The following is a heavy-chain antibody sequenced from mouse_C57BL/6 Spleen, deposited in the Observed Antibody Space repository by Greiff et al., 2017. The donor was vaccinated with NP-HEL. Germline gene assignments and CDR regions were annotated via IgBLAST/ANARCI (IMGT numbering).Heavy chain of an antibody. D-gene: IGHD2-12*01. Sequence: QVHVKQSGAELVKPGASVKLSCKASGYTFTSYWMQWVKQRPGQGLEWIGEIDPSDSYTNYNQKFKGKATLTVDTSSSTAYMQLSSLTSEDSAVYYCARFYEGGFAYWGQGTLVTVSA. CDR3: ARFYEGGFAY. V-gene: IGHV1-50*01. CDR2: IDPSDSYT. CDR1: GYTFTSYW. J-gene: IGHJ3*01.